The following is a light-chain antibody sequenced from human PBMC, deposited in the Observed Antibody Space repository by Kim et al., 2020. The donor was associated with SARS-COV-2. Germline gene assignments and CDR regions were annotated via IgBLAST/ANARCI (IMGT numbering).Light chain of an antibody. Sequence: DIQMAQSPSSLSASVGDRVTITCRASQSISSHLNWYQQKPGKAPKLLIYAASSLQSGVPSRFSGSGSGTDFTLTISSLQPEDFATYYCQQGYSSPQITFGQGIRLEIK. CDR1: QSISSH. V-gene: IGKV1-39*01. CDR2: AAS. CDR3: QQGYSSPQIT. J-gene: IGKJ5*01.